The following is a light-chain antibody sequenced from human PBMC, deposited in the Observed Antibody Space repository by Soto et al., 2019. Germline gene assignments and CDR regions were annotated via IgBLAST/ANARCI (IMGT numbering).Light chain of an antibody. Sequence: EIMMTQSPATLSVSPGERVSLSCRASQRVSTNFAWYRQKPGQAPTLLIYGASTRATGIPARFSGSGSGTEFTLTITGLQSEDCAVYYCQPYNTWPYTFGQGTKLEIK. V-gene: IGKV3-15*01. CDR1: QRVSTN. J-gene: IGKJ2*01. CDR2: GAS. CDR3: QPYNTWPYT.